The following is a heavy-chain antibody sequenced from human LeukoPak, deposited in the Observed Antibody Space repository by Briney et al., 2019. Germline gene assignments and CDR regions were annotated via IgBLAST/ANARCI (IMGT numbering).Heavy chain of an antibody. CDR2: INPNSGGT. J-gene: IGHJ4*02. Sequence: ASVKVSCKASGYTFSSYGFSRVRQAPGQGLEWMGWINPNSGGTNYAQKFQGRVTMTRDTSISTAYMELSRLRSDDTAVYYCASSRFGIAAAAPKGGVDYWGQGTLVTVSS. CDR3: ASSRFGIAAAAPKGGVDY. CDR1: GYTFSSYG. D-gene: IGHD6-13*01. V-gene: IGHV1-2*02.